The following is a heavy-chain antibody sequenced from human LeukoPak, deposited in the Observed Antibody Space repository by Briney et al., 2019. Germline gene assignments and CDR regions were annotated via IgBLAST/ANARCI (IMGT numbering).Heavy chain of an antibody. V-gene: IGHV3-30*04. D-gene: IGHD2-15*01. CDR2: ISYDGSNK. Sequence: PGRSLRLSCAASGFTFSSYAMHWVRQAPGKGLEWVAVISYDGSNKYYADSVKGRFTISRDNSKNTVFLQMNSLRAEDTAVYYCARGVVVVVAATSNWFDPWGQGTLVTVSS. CDR3: ARGVVVVVAATSNWFDP. J-gene: IGHJ5*02. CDR1: GFTFSSYA.